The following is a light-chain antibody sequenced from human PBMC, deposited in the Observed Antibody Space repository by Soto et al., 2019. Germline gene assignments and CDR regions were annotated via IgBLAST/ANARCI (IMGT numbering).Light chain of an antibody. CDR3: QQYGSSPMFT. V-gene: IGKV3-20*01. CDR2: GTS. CDR1: QSVSISY. Sequence: EIVLTQSPGTLSLSPGERATLSCRASQSVSISYLAWYQQKPGQAPRLLIYGTSGRATVIPDRFSGSGSGTDFTLTISRLEPEDFAVYYCQQYGSSPMFTFGPGTKVDIK. J-gene: IGKJ3*01.